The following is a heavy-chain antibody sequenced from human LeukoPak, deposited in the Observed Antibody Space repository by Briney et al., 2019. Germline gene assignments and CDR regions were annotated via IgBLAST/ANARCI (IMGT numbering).Heavy chain of an antibody. V-gene: IGHV3-7*01. Sequence: GGSLRLSCAASGFTFSSYWMSWVRQAPGKGLEWVASIKQDGSEKYYVDSVKGRFTISRDNAKNSLYLQMNSLRAEDTAVYYCARSPPEANYYDSSGFDYWGQGTLVTASS. CDR3: ARSPPEANYYDSSGFDY. CDR2: IKQDGSEK. J-gene: IGHJ4*02. D-gene: IGHD3-22*01. CDR1: GFTFSSYW.